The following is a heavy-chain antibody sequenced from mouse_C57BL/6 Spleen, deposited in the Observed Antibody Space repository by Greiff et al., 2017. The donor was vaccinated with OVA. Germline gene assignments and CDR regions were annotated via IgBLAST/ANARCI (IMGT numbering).Heavy chain of an antibody. D-gene: IGHD1-1*01. V-gene: IGHV1-55*01. Sequence: QVQLQQPGAELVKPGASVKMSCKASGYTFTSYWITWVKQRPGQGLEWIGDIYPGSGSTNYNEKFKSKATLTVDTSSSTAYMQLSSQTSEDSAVYYCARLGYYGSSYVGNAMDYWGQGTSVTVSS. CDR1: GYTFTSYW. CDR3: ARLGYYGSSYVGNAMDY. J-gene: IGHJ4*01. CDR2: IYPGSGST.